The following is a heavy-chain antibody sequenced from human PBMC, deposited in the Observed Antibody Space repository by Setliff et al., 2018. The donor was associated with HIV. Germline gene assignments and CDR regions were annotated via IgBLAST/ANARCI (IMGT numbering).Heavy chain of an antibody. CDR1: GYTFTGYY. V-gene: IGHV1-2*02. CDR3: GRDPFWSGYDAFDI. CDR2: INPNTGGT. J-gene: IGHJ3*02. D-gene: IGHD3-3*01. Sequence: GASVKVSCKASGYTFTGYYMHWVRQAPGQGLEWTGWINPNTGGTNFAQKFQGRVTMTRDTSISTAYMELSRLRSDDTAVYYCGRDPFWSGYDAFDIWGQGTVVTVSS.